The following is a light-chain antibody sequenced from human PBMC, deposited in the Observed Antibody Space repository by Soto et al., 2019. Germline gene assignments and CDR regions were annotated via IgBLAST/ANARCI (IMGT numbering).Light chain of an antibody. V-gene: IGLV2-23*01. Sequence: QSALTQPASVSGSPGQSITISCTGTISDVGSYNLVSWYQQHPGNAPKVMIYAGSKRPSGVSNRFSGSKSGNTASLTISGLQTEDEADYYCCSYAGGSTYVFGSGNKVTVL. CDR3: CSYAGGSTYV. CDR1: ISDVGSYNL. CDR2: AGS. J-gene: IGLJ1*01.